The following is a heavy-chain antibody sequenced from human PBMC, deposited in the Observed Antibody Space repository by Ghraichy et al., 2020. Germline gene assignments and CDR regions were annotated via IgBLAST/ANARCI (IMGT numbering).Heavy chain of an antibody. CDR3: ARDDSRGGSLDN. J-gene: IGHJ4*02. CDR2: LKYDGSGI. Sequence: GGSLRLSCAASGFTFNSYWMHWARQAPGKGLVWVSRLKYDGSGISYADSVRGRFTISRDNTKNTLYLQMNSLRAEDTGVYFCARDDSRGGSLDNWGQGTLVIVSS. D-gene: IGHD1-26*01. V-gene: IGHV3-74*01. CDR1: GFTFNSYW.